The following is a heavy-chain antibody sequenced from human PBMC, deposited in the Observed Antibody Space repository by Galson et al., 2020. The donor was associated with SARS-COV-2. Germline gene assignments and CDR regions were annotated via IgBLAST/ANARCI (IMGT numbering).Heavy chain of an antibody. Sequence: GGSLRLSCAASGFTFSNYGIHWVSQAPGKGLEWVTVTSYNGIHQYYADPVKGRFTISRDNSKDTLYLQMSSLTTEDTAIYYCARDILDVSLVRGVLKGDAFDIWGHGTMVTVSS. J-gene: IGHJ3*02. D-gene: IGHD3-10*01. CDR1: GFTFSNYG. V-gene: IGHV3-30*03. CDR2: TSYNGIHQ. CDR3: ARDILDVSLVRGVLKGDAFDI.